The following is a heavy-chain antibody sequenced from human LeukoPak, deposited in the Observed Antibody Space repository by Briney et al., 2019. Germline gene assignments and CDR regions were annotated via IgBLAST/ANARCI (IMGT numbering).Heavy chain of an antibody. CDR3: ARANRDILTGYYGDYYYYGMDV. CDR1: GGSFSGYY. D-gene: IGHD3-9*01. J-gene: IGHJ6*02. V-gene: IGHV4-59*01. CDR2: IYYSGST. Sequence: SETLSLTCAVYGGSFSGYYWSWIRQPPGKGLEWIGYIYYSGSTNYNPSLKSRVTISVDTSKNQFSLKLSSVTAADTAVYYCARANRDILTGYYGDYYYYGMDVWGQGTTVTVSS.